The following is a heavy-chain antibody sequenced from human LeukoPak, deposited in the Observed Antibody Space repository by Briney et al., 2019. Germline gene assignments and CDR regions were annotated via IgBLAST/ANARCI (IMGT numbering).Heavy chain of an antibody. CDR3: ARPTIAAAGNFEY. J-gene: IGHJ4*02. D-gene: IGHD6-13*01. CDR1: GFTFSSYG. CDR2: ISSFSNFR. Sequence: GGSLRLSCAASGFTFSSYGMSWVRQAPGKGLEWVSHISSFSNFRSYADSVKGRFTISRDNAKNSLYLQVNSLRAEDTAVYYCARPTIAAAGNFEYWGQGTLVTVSS. V-gene: IGHV3-21*05.